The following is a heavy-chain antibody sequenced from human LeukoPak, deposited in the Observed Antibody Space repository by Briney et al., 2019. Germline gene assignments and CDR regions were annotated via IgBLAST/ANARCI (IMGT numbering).Heavy chain of an antibody. CDR1: GGSISSSSYY. J-gene: IGHJ5*01. CDR2: IYYSGST. CDR3: ARDKQLGVDS. V-gene: IGHV4-39*07. Sequence: SETLSLTCTVSGGSISSSSYYWGWIRQPPGKGLEWIGSIYYSGSTYYNPSLKSRVTISVDTSKNQFSLKLSSVTAADTAVYYCARDKQLGVDSWGQGTLVTVSS. D-gene: IGHD6-13*01.